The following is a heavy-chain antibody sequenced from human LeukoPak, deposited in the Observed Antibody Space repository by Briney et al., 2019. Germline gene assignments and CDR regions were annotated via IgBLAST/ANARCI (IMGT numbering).Heavy chain of an antibody. V-gene: IGHV3-53*01. Sequence: GGSLRLSCAASGFTVSSNYMSWVRQAPGKGLEWVSVIYSGGSTYYADSVKGRFTISRGNSKNTLYLQMNSLRAEDTAVYYCARVIAAAVTYYFDYWGQGTLVTVSS. D-gene: IGHD6-13*01. CDR1: GFTVSSNY. CDR3: ARVIAAAVTYYFDY. J-gene: IGHJ4*02. CDR2: IYSGGST.